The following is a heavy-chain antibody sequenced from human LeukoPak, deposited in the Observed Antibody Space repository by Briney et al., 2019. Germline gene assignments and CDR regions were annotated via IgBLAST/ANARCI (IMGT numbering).Heavy chain of an antibody. V-gene: IGHV3-9*01. CDR2: ISWNSGSI. CDR1: GFTFSSYT. D-gene: IGHD6-19*01. Sequence: PGGSLRLSCTASGFTFSSYTMTWVRQAPGKGLEWVSGISWNSGSIGYADSVKGRFTISRDNAKNSLYLQMNSLRAEDTALYYCAKQLSAVAGIDYWGQGTLVTVSS. CDR3: AKQLSAVAGIDY. J-gene: IGHJ4*02.